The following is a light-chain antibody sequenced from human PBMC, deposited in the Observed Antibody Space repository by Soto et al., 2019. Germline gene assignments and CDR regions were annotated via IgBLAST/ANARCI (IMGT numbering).Light chain of an antibody. CDR1: QDIGGG. J-gene: IGKJ1*01. Sequence: DIQMTQSPSSVSASVGDRITISCRASQDIGGGLAWFQQKPGKAPQYLIQAASILQSGVPSRFSGSGSGTEFILTINNLQPEDFASYFCLQVYSFPRTFGLGTKVEI. CDR3: LQVYSFPRT. CDR2: AAS. V-gene: IGKV1-12*01.